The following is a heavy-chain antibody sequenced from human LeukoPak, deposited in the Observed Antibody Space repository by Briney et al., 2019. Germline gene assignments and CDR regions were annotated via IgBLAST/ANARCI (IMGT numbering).Heavy chain of an antibody. CDR3: ARYSSGWYGYYYYYMDV. CDR2: IYYSGST. V-gene: IGHV4-39*07. D-gene: IGHD6-19*01. CDR1: GGSISSSSYY. J-gene: IGHJ6*03. Sequence: SETLSLTCTVSGGSISSSSYYWGWIRQPPVKGLEWIGSIYYSGSTYYNPSLKSRVTISVDTSKNQFSLKLSSVTPADTAVYYCARYSSGWYGYYYYYMDVWGKGTTVTVSS.